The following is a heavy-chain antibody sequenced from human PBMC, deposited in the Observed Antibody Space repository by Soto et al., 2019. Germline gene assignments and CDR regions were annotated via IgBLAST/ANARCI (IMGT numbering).Heavy chain of an antibody. CDR3: AKDGDIVVVPGNWFDP. D-gene: IGHD2-2*01. V-gene: IGHV3-23*01. CDR2: ISGSGGST. Sequence: QLGGSLRLSCAASGFTFSSYAMSWVRQAPGKGLEWVSAISGSGGSTYYADSVKGRFTISRDNSKNTLYLQMNSLRAEDTAVYYCAKDGDIVVVPGNWFDPWGQGTLVTVSS. J-gene: IGHJ5*02. CDR1: GFTFSSYA.